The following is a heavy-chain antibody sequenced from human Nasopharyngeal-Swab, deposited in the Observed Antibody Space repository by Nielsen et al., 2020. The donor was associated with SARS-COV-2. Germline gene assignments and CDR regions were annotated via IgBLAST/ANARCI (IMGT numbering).Heavy chain of an antibody. J-gene: IGHJ6*02. Sequence: GGSLRLSCEASGFTVSSNYMSWVRQAPGKGLEWVSVIYSGGSTYHADSVKGRFTISRDNSKNTLYLQMNSLRAEDTAVYYCAREGYYYGMDVWGQGTTVTVSS. CDR2: IYSGGST. V-gene: IGHV3-53*01. CDR1: GFTVSSNY. CDR3: AREGYYYGMDV.